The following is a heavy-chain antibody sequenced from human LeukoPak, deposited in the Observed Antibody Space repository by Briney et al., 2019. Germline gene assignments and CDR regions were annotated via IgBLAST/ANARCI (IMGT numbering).Heavy chain of an antibody. J-gene: IGHJ4*02. CDR2: INPNSGGST. V-gene: IGHV1-46*01. Sequence: ASVKVSCKASGYTFTGYYMHWVRQAPGQGLEWMGWINPNSGGSTSYAQKFQGRVTMTRDTSTSTVYMELSSLRSEDTAVYYCARDIMITFGGVIATKTFDYWGQGTLVTVSS. CDR1: GYTFTGYY. D-gene: IGHD3-16*02. CDR3: ARDIMITFGGVIATKTFDY.